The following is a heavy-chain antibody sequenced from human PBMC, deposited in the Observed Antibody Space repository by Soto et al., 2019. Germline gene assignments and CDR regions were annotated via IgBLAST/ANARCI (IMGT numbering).Heavy chain of an antibody. CDR2: ISSTSSPI. V-gene: IGHV3-21*01. J-gene: IGHJ3*01. CDR1: GFTFSAYS. Sequence: EVPLVESGGGLVRPGGSLRLSCAASGFTFSAYSINWVRQAPGKGLEWVSSISSTSSPIFYAESVRGRFTISRDNAKNSLYLQMNGLRAEDRGVYCCVRGGAGATPADLFEAWGQGTFVTVSS. CDR3: VRGGAGATPADLFEA. D-gene: IGHD3-10*01.